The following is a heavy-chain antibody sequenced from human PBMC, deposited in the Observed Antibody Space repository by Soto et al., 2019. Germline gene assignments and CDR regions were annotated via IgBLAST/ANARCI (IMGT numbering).Heavy chain of an antibody. CDR2: ISTYNGNT. D-gene: IGHD3-22*01. CDR1: GYTLTSHG. V-gene: IGHV1-18*01. Sequence: QVQLVQSGAEVKQPGASVKVSCKASGYTLTSHGISWVRQAPGQGLEWMGWISTYNGNTKYAQKFQERVTMTADTSTNTAQMELRSLRSDDTAMYYCARGYYDSSGPFDYWGQGTLVTVSS. J-gene: IGHJ4*02. CDR3: ARGYYDSSGPFDY.